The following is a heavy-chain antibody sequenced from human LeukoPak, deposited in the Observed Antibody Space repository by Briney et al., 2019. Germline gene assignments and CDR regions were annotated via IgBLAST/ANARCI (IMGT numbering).Heavy chain of an antibody. D-gene: IGHD3-10*01. Sequence: PGGSLRLSCAASGLTFSDEYMSWIRQAPGKGLEWVSYISNTGDFIAYADSVKGRFTISRDNAKNSLYLQMNSLRAEDAAAYYCLRARGAGPGAHFDYWGQGTLVTVSS. CDR3: LRARGAGPGAHFDY. J-gene: IGHJ4*02. V-gene: IGHV3-11*01. CDR2: ISNTGDFI. CDR1: GLTFSDEY.